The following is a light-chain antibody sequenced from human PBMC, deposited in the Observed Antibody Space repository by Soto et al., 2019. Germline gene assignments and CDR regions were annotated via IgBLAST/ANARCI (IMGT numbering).Light chain of an antibody. CDR3: QQRSNWPSIT. V-gene: IGKV3-11*01. CDR1: QSVSSTY. J-gene: IGKJ5*01. Sequence: EIVMTRSPATLSVSPRERATLSCRASQSVSSTYLAWYQQKPGQAPRLLMYDASTRATGIPARFSGSGSGTDFTLTISSLQPEDSAVYFCQQRSNWPSITFGQGTRLEIK. CDR2: DAS.